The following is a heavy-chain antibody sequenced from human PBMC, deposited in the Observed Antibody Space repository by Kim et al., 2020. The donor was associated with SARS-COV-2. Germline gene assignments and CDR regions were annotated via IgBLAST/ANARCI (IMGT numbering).Heavy chain of an antibody. CDR1: GFTFSDYY. CDR3: ARLTSSGHEFDY. V-gene: IGHV3-11*06. CDR2: ISSSSSYT. D-gene: IGHD6-19*01. Sequence: GGSLRLSCAASGFTFSDYYMSWIRQAPGKGLEWVSYISSSSSYTNYADSVKGRFTISRDNAKNSLYLQMNSLRAEDTAVYYCARLTSSGHEFDYWGQGTLVTVSS. J-gene: IGHJ4*02.